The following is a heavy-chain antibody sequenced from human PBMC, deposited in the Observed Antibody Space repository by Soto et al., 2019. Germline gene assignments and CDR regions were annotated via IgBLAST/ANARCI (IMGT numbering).Heavy chain of an antibody. CDR2: ISAYNGNT. Sequence: QVQLVQSGAEVKKPGASVKVSCKASGYTFTSYGISWVRQAPGQGLEWMGWISAYNGNTNYAQKLQGRVTMTTDTTTSTAYMELRSLRSGDTAVYYCARGLGIAVAGTPGAPDYWGQGTLVTVSP. CDR1: GYTFTSYG. V-gene: IGHV1-18*01. CDR3: ARGLGIAVAGTPGAPDY. D-gene: IGHD6-19*01. J-gene: IGHJ4*02.